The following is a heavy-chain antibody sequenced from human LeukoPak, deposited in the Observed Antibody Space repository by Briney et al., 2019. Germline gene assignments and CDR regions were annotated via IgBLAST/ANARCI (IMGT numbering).Heavy chain of an antibody. CDR3: ARGHSSSSDY. J-gene: IGHJ4*02. CDR1: GGSFSGYY. D-gene: IGHD6-6*01. V-gene: IGHV4-34*01. CDR2: INHSGST. Sequence: PSETLSLTCAVYGGSFSGYYWSWIRQPPGKGLEWIGGINHSGSTNYNPSLKSRVTISVDTSKNQFSLKLSSVTAADTAVYYCARGHSSSSDYWGQGTLVTVSS.